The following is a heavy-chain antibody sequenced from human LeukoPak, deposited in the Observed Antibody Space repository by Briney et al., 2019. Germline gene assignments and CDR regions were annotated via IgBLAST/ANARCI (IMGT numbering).Heavy chain of an antibody. CDR2: MNPHSGKS. CDR1: GNTFTSFD. D-gene: IGHD1-14*01. CDR3: ARRNRAYWYFDL. J-gene: IGHJ2*01. Sequence: ASVKVSCTASGNTFTSFDINWVRQASGQGLEWMGWMNPHSGKSGFAQKFQGRVTLTRNTSISTAYMELSSLRSEDSAIYYCARRNRAYWYFDLWGRGTPVTVSS. V-gene: IGHV1-8*01.